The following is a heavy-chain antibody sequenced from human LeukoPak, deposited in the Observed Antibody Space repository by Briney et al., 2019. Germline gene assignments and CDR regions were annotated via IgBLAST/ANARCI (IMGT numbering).Heavy chain of an antibody. Sequence: GGSLRLSCAASGFTFSSYSMNWVRQAPGKGLEWVSYISSGSSTIYYADSVKGRFTISRDNAKNSLYLQMNSLRAEDTAVYYCARDLSAGAYDFWSGYPPLIDYWGQGTLVTVSS. V-gene: IGHV3-48*01. CDR1: GFTFSSYS. J-gene: IGHJ4*02. D-gene: IGHD3-3*01. CDR3: ARDLSAGAYDFWSGYPPLIDY. CDR2: ISSGSSTI.